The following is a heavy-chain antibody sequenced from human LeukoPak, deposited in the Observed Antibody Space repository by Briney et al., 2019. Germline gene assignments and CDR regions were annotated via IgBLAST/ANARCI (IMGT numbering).Heavy chain of an antibody. J-gene: IGHJ5*02. Sequence: PSETLSLSCADYGGSFSGYYWSWIRQPPGKGLEWIGEINHSGSTNYNPSLKSRVTISVDTSKNQFSLKLSSVTAADTAVYYCAREELSIVVVVAATRIHNWFDPWGQGTLVTVSS. CDR2: INHSGST. D-gene: IGHD2-15*01. CDR1: GGSFSGYY. V-gene: IGHV4-34*01. CDR3: AREELSIVVVVAATRIHNWFDP.